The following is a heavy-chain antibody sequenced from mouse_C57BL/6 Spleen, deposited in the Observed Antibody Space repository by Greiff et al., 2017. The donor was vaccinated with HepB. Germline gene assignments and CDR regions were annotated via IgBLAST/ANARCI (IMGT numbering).Heavy chain of an antibody. CDR1: GFNIKDDY. CDR2: IDPENGDT. V-gene: IGHV14-4*01. CDR3: TTGDIGNGYY. J-gene: IGHJ2*01. D-gene: IGHD2-1*01. Sequence: EVQLQQSGAELVRPGASVKLSCTASGFNIKDDYMHWVKQRPEQGLEWIGWIDPENGDTEYASKFQGKATITADTSSNTAYLQLSSLTSEDTAVYYCTTGDIGNGYYWGQGTTLTVSS.